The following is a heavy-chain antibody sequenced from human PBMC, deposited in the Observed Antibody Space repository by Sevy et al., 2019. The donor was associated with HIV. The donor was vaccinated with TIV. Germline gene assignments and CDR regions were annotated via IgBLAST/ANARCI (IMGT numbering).Heavy chain of an antibody. J-gene: IGHJ6*02. V-gene: IGHV3-11*06. D-gene: IGHD3-22*01. CDR1: GFTFSDYY. CDR2: ISGLSNYI. CDR3: ARDLPGDSRMDV. Sequence: GGSLRLSCTASGFTFSDYYMSWIRQAPGKGLEWVSYISGLSNYINYADSVKGRFSISRDNAKNSLYLQMNSLRAEDTGVYYCARDLPGDSRMDVWGQGTTVTVSS.